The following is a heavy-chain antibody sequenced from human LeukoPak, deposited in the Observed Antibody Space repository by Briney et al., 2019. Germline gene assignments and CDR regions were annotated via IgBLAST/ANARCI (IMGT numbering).Heavy chain of an antibody. CDR1: GGSITIHGYY. Sequence: SETLSLTCTVSGGSITIHGYYWSWIRQHPGKGLEWIGYIYYSGSTYYNPSLKSRVTISVDTSKNQFSLKLSSVTAADTAVYYCARDYGGLGPWGQGTLVTVSS. J-gene: IGHJ5*02. V-gene: IGHV4-31*03. CDR3: ARDYGGLGP. CDR2: IYYSGST. D-gene: IGHD5-12*01.